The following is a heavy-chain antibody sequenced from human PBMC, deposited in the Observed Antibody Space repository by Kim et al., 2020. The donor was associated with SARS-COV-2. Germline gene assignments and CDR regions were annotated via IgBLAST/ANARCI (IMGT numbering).Heavy chain of an antibody. J-gene: IGHJ4*01. CDR1: GYSISSGYY. CDR3: ARVGVDTAMVTYFDY. CDR2: IYHSGST. Sequence: SETLSLTCTVSGYSISSGYYWGWIRQPPGKGLEWIGSIYHSGSTYYNPSLKSRVTISVDTSKNQFSLKLSSVTAADTAVYYCARVGVDTAMVTYFDYWG. V-gene: IGHV4-38-2*02. D-gene: IGHD5-18*01.